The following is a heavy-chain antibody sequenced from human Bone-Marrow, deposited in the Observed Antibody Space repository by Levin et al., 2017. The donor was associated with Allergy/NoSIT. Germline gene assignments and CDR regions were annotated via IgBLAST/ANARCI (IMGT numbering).Heavy chain of an antibody. D-gene: IGHD1-26*01. J-gene: IGHJ4*02. CDR2: ISSSSWTI. Sequence: GESLKISCAASGFTFSTYSMNWVRQAPGKGLEWVSYISSSSWTIYYADSVKGRFTISRDNAKNSLYLQMNSLRAEDTAVYYCARDLRELGFDYWGQGTLVTVSS. CDR3: ARDLRELGFDY. CDR1: GFTFSTYS. V-gene: IGHV3-48*01.